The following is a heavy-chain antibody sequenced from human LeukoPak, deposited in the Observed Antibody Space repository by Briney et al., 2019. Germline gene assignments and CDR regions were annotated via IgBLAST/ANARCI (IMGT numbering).Heavy chain of an antibody. CDR2: ISSSGSTI. D-gene: IGHD2-2*01. V-gene: IGHV3-48*03. Sequence: GGSLRLSCAASGFTFSSYEMNWVRQAPGKGLEWVSYISSSGSTIYYAESVKGRFTISRDNAKNSLYLQMNSLRAEDTAVYYCARDRKYCSSTSCHSSMDVWGKGTTVTVSS. J-gene: IGHJ6*03. CDR1: GFTFSSYE. CDR3: ARDRKYCSSTSCHSSMDV.